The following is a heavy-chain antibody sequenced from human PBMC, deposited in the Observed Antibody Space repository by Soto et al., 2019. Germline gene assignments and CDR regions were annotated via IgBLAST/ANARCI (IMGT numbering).Heavy chain of an antibody. Sequence: QVQLQESGPGLVKPSQTLSLTCTVSGGSISSGDYYWSWIRQPPGKGLEWIGYIYYSGSTYYNPSLKSRVTISVDTSKNQSSLKLSSVTAADTAVYYCASGPESIAAVNWFDPWGQGTLVTVSS. CDR3: ASGPESIAAVNWFDP. CDR1: GGSISSGDYY. D-gene: IGHD6-25*01. J-gene: IGHJ5*02. CDR2: IYYSGST. V-gene: IGHV4-30-4*01.